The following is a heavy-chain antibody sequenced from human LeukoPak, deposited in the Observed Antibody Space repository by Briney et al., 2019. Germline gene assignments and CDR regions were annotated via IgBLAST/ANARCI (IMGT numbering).Heavy chain of an antibody. V-gene: IGHV1-2*02. CDR3: ARDRDSMRYFDWRYYYCYMDV. CDR1: GYTFTGYY. Sequence: ASVKVSCKASGYTFTGYYMHWVRQAPGQGLEWMGWINPNSGGTNYAQKFQGRVTMTRDTSISTAYMELSRLRSDDTAVYYCARDRDSMRYFDWRYYYCYMDVWGKGTTVTVSS. CDR2: INPNSGGT. D-gene: IGHD3-9*01. J-gene: IGHJ6*03.